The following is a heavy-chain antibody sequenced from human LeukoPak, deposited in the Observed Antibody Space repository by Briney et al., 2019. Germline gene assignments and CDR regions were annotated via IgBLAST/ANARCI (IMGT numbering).Heavy chain of an antibody. D-gene: IGHD5-18*01. CDR3: ARGYSYGEFDY. CDR1: GFTFSSYG. V-gene: IGHV3-48*01. Sequence: PGGSLRLSCAASGFTFSSYGMSWVRQAPGKGLEWVSYISSSSSTIYYADSVKGRFTISRDNAKNSLYLQMNSLRAEDTAVYYCARGYSYGEFDYWGQGTLVTVSS. CDR2: ISSSSSTI. J-gene: IGHJ4*02.